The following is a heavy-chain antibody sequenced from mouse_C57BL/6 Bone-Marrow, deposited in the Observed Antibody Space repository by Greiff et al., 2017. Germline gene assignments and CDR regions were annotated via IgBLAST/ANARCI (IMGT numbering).Heavy chain of an antibody. J-gene: IGHJ2*01. CDR3: ASQTGTDFDY. V-gene: IGHV1-50*01. D-gene: IGHD4-1*01. Sequence: QVQLQQPGAELVKPGASVKLSCKASGSTFTSYWMQWVKQRPGQGLEWIGEIDPSDSYTNYNQKFKGKATLTVDTSSSTAYMQLSSLPSEDSAVYYCASQTGTDFDYWGQGTTLTVSS. CDR1: GSTFTSYW. CDR2: IDPSDSYT.